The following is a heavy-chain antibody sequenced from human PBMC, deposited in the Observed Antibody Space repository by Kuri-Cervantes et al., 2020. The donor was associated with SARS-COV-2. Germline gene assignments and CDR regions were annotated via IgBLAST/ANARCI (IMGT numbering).Heavy chain of an antibody. J-gene: IGHJ5*02. CDR3: AREYGFNWFAP. V-gene: IGHV1-46*03. CDR2: INPSGGAT. CDR1: GYTFSGNY. Sequence: ASAMVSCKASGYTFSGNYMHWVRQAPGQGLEWLGMINPSGGATSYAQKLQGRVIMTRDTTTSTVYMELSSLRSDDKAVYYCAREYGFNWFAPWGQGTLVTVSS. D-gene: IGHD5-24*01.